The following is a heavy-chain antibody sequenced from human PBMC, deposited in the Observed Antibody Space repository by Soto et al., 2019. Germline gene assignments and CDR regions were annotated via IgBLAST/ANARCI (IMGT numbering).Heavy chain of an antibody. CDR2: IYWDDSK. J-gene: IGHJ4*02. Sequence: QITLKESGPTLVKPTQTLTLTCTFSGFSLTTDRVGVGWIRQPPGEALEWLAVIYWDDSKTYRPSLESRLTITKDTSKNQVALTMTNMDSLDTATYYCAHAYGGRSIYWGKGNLVTVSS. CDR3: AHAYGGRSIY. CDR1: GFSLTTDRVG. V-gene: IGHV2-5*02. D-gene: IGHD1-26*01.